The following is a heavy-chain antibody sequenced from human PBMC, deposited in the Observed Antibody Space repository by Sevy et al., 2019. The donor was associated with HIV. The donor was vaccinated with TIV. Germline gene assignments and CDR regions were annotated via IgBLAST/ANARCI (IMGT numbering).Heavy chain of an antibody. CDR3: AREGARPKYCSGGSCPYYLDY. V-gene: IGHV1-18*01. J-gene: IGHJ4*02. CDR2: ISAYNGNT. CDR1: GYTFTSYG. Sequence: ASVKVSCKASGYTFTSYGISWVRQAPGQGLEWMGWISAYNGNTNYAQKLQGRVTMTTDTSTSTAYMELRSMRSDDTAVYYGAREGARPKYCSGGSCPYYLDYWGQGTLVTVSS. D-gene: IGHD2-15*01.